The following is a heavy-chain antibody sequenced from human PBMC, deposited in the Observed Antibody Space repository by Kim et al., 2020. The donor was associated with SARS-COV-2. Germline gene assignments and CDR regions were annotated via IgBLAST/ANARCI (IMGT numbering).Heavy chain of an antibody. V-gene: IGHV1-8*01. CDR1: GYTFTSYD. J-gene: IGHJ6*02. D-gene: IGHD2-2*01. Sequence: ASVKVSCKASGYTFTSYDINWVRQATGQGLEWMGWMNPDSGSTEYAQTFQGRVSMTRNICISTAYMELTNLRSEDTALYYCSHCSRTSCSPWGEYGMDVWGQGTTVTVSS. CDR3: SHCSRTSCSPWGEYGMDV. CDR2: MNPDSGST.